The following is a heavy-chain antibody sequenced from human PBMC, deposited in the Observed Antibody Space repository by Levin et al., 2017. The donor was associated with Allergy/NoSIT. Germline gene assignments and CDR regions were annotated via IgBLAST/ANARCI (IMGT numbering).Heavy chain of an antibody. J-gene: IGHJ4*02. CDR1: GFTFSSYS. CDR2: ISSSSSYI. V-gene: IGHV3-21*01. CDR3: ARGLWFGERNSNFDY. D-gene: IGHD3-10*01. Sequence: PGGSLRLSCAASGFTFSSYSMNWVRQAPGKGLEWVSSISSSSSYIYYADSVKGRFTISRDNAKNSLYLQMNSLRPEDTAVYYCARGLWFGERNSNFDYWGQGTLVTVSS.